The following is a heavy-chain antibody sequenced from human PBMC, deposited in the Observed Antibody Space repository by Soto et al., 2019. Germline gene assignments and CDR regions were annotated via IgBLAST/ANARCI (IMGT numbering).Heavy chain of an antibody. D-gene: IGHD3-22*01. CDR1: GGTFSSYA. CDR2: IIPIFGTA. Sequence: ASVKVSCKASGGTFSSYAISWVRQAPGQGLEWMGGIIPIFGTANYAQKFQGRVTITADESTSTAYMELSSLRSEDTAVYYCARGRDSSGYYPHAFDIWGQGTMVTVSS. V-gene: IGHV1-69*13. J-gene: IGHJ3*02. CDR3: ARGRDSSGYYPHAFDI.